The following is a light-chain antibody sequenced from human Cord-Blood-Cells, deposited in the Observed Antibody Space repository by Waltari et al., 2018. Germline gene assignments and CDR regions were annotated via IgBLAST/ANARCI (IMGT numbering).Light chain of an antibody. CDR1: QGISNS. CDR2: AAS. Sequence: DIQMTQSPSSLSASVGDRVTITCRASQGISNSLAWYQQKPGKAPKLLLYAASRLESGVPSRFSGSGSWTDYNLPLSSLQPEDFATYYCQQYYSTPLYTFGQGTKLEIK. CDR3: QQYYSTPLYT. V-gene: IGKV1-NL1*01. J-gene: IGKJ2*01.